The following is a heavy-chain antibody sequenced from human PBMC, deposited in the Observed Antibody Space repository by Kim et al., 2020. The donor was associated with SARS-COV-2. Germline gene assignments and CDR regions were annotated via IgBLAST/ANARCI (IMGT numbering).Heavy chain of an antibody. CDR3: ARVRMTSITIFGVVTPNNWFDP. Sequence: SETLSLTCTVSGGSISSGDYYWSWIRQPPGKGLEWIGYIYYSGSTYYNPSLKIRVTISVDTSKNQFSLKLSSVTAADTAVYYCARVRMTSITIFGVVTPNNWFDPWGQGTLVTVSS. CDR2: IYYSGST. CDR1: GGSISSGDYY. J-gene: IGHJ5*02. V-gene: IGHV4-30-4*01. D-gene: IGHD3-3*01.